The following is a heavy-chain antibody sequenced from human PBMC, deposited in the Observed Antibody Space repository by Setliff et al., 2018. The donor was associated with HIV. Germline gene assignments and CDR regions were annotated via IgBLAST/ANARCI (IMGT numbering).Heavy chain of an antibody. V-gene: IGHV3-13*01. CDR2: IGTVGDT. Sequence: PGGSLRLSCAVSGFTFRNYDMHWVRRAPGKGLEWVSGIGTVGDTYYPDSVKGRFTISREDAKDSLYLQMNSLRAGDTAVYYCARGSTDYYYNSVYSELDHWGRGTLVTVSS. J-gene: IGHJ4*02. CDR3: ARGSTDYYYNSVYSELDH. D-gene: IGHD3-22*01. CDR1: GFTFRNYD.